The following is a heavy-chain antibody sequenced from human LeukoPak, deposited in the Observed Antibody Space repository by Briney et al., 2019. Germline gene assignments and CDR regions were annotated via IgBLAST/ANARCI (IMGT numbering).Heavy chain of an antibody. D-gene: IGHD2-15*01. CDR1: GSTFSSYA. Sequence: PGRSLRLSCAASGSTFSSYAMHWVRQAPGKGLEWVAVISYDGSNKYYADSVKGRFTISRDNSKNTLYLQISSLRAEDTAVYYCARDVNGCYDYWGQGTLVTVSS. CDR3: ARDVNGCYDY. J-gene: IGHJ4*02. V-gene: IGHV3-30-3*01. CDR2: ISYDGSNK.